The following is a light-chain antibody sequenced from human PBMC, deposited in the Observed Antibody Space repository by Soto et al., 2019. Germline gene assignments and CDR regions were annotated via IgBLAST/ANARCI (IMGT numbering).Light chain of an antibody. V-gene: IGKV1-12*01. CDR1: QNSDNW. J-gene: IGKJ5*01. Sequence: DIQMTQSPSSVSASVGDRVTITCRASQNSDNWLAWYQHKPGKAPHLLIYSASTVQSGVPSRFSGSGSGTDFTLTISSLQPEDFSTYYCQQCNSFPITFGQGTRLEI. CDR3: QQCNSFPIT. CDR2: SAS.